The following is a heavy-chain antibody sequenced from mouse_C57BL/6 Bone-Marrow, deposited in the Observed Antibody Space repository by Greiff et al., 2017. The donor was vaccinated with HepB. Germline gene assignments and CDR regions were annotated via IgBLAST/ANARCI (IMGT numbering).Heavy chain of an antibody. Sequence: DVHLVESGGGLVQPGGSLKLSCAASGFTFSDYYMYWVRQTPEKRLEWVAYISNGGGSTYYPDTVKGRFTISRDNAKNTLYLQMSRLKSEDTAMYYCARSLLGSFAYWGQGTLVTVSA. CDR3: ARSLLGSFAY. CDR2: ISNGGGST. CDR1: GFTFSDYY. D-gene: IGHD4-1*01. J-gene: IGHJ3*01. V-gene: IGHV5-12*01.